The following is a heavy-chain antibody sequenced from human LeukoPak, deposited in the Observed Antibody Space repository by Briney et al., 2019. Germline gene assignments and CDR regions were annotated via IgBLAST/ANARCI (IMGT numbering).Heavy chain of an antibody. J-gene: IGHJ4*02. CDR2: IYYSGST. CDR1: SGSISSNY. Sequence: PSETLSLTCTVSSGSISSNYWSWIRQPPGGGLEWVGYIYYSGSTIYNPSLKSRVTISVDTSKNQFSLKLSSVTAADTAVYYCARRAYSSGYYYFDYWGQGTLVTVSS. V-gene: IGHV4-59*01. D-gene: IGHD3-22*01. CDR3: ARRAYSSGYYYFDY.